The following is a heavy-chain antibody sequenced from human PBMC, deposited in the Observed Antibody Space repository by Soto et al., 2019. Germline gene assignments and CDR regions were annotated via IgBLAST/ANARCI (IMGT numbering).Heavy chain of an antibody. J-gene: IGHJ6*03. CDR3: ARGGISHWAYFYYMDV. CDR1: GGSISSSSYY. CDR2: IYYSGSI. Sequence: SETLSLTCTVSGGSISSSSYYWGWIRKPPGKALEWIGRIYYSGSIYYNPSLKSRVTMSVDTSKNQFSLTLNSVTAADTATYYCARGGISHWAYFYYMDVWDRGTTVTVSS. D-gene: IGHD2-21*01. V-gene: IGHV4-39*07.